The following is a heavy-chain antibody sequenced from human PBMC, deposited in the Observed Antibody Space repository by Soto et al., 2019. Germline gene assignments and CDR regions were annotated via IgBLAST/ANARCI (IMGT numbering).Heavy chain of an antibody. CDR2: ISAYNANT. CDR3: ARGRYLDY. V-gene: IGHV1-18*01. D-gene: IGHD1-26*01. J-gene: IGHJ4*02. CDR1: GYTFTTYG. Sequence: QVHLVQSGAEVKKPGASVKVSCTASGYTFTTYGIAWVRQAPGQGLEWMGWISAYNANTDYAQRLQGRVTITTDTSTSTAHMALRSLRSADTAVYDCARGRYLDYWGQGTLVTVSS.